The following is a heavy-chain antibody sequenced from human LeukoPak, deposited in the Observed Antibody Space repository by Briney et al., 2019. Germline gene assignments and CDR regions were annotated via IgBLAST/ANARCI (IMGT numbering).Heavy chain of an antibody. Sequence: PGGSLRLSCAASGFTFSSYGMHWVRQAPGKGLEWVAVIWYDGSNKYYADSVKGRFTISRDNSKNTLYLQMNSLRAEDTALYYCARSGFSSPLGVDYWGQGTLVTVSS. D-gene: IGHD6-19*01. V-gene: IGHV3-33*01. CDR2: IWYDGSNK. CDR3: ARSGFSSPLGVDY. CDR1: GFTFSSYG. J-gene: IGHJ4*02.